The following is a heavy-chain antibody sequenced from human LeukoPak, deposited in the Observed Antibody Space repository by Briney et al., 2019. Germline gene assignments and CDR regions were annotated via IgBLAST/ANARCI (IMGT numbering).Heavy chain of an antibody. CDR2: IIPIFGIA. Sequence: SVKVSCKASGGTFSSYAISWVRQAPGQGLEWMGRIIPIFGIANYAQKFQGRVTITADKSTSTAYMELSSLRSEDTAVYYCASCSGGSCYLGDAFDIWGQGTMVTVSS. V-gene: IGHV1-69*04. CDR1: GGTFSSYA. CDR3: ASCSGGSCYLGDAFDI. D-gene: IGHD2-15*01. J-gene: IGHJ3*02.